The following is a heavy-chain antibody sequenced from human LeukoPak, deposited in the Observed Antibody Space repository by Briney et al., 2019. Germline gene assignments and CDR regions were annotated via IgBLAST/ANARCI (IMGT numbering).Heavy chain of an antibody. CDR1: GYTFTGYY. D-gene: IGHD2-2*01. Sequence: ASVKVSCKASGYTFTGYYIHWVRQAPGQGLEWMGWINPYSGATNYVQRFQGRVTMTTDTSINTAYMDLSSLRSDDTAMYYCARDGACSSTSCQNFDYWGQGTLVTVS. J-gene: IGHJ4*02. CDR3: ARDGACSSTSCQNFDY. CDR2: INPYSGAT. V-gene: IGHV1-2*02.